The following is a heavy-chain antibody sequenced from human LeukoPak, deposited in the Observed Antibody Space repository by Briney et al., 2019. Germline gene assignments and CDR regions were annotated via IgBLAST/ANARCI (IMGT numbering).Heavy chain of an antibody. CDR1: GGTFSSYA. CDR3: ARLGIAARRGGY. CDR2: IIPIFGTA. Sequence: SVKVSCKASGGTFSSYAISWVRQAPGQGLEWMGGIIPIFGTANYAQKFQGRVTITADESTSTAYMELSSLRSEDTAVYYCARLGIAARRGGYWGQGTLVTVSS. J-gene: IGHJ4*02. V-gene: IGHV1-69*13. D-gene: IGHD6-6*01.